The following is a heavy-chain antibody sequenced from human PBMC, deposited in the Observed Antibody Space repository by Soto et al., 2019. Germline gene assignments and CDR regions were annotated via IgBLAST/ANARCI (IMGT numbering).Heavy chain of an antibody. V-gene: IGHV4-59*11. D-gene: IGHD2-15*01. CDR3: ARSSTAKPFFDS. Sequence: QVQLQESGPGLVKPAETLSLTCTVSGGSISSHYWSWIRQPPEKGLEWIGYIYYTGSTNYNPSLTSRVTISVDTSKNQFSLKLSSVTSADTAVYYCARSSTAKPFFDSWGQGALVTVSS. J-gene: IGHJ4*02. CDR1: GGSISSHY. CDR2: IYYTGST.